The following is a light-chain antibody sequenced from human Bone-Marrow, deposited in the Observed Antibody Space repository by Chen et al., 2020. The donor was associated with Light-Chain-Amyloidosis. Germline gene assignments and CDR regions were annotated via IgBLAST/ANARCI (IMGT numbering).Light chain of an antibody. V-gene: IGLV3-21*02. Sequence: SYVLTQPSSVSVAPGQTATIACGGNNIGSTSVPWYQQTPGQAPLLVVYDDSDRPSGIPERVSGSNYGNTATLTISRVEAGDEADYYCQVWDRSSDRPVFGGGTKLTVL. CDR2: DDS. J-gene: IGLJ3*02. CDR3: QVWDRSSDRPV. CDR1: NIGSTS.